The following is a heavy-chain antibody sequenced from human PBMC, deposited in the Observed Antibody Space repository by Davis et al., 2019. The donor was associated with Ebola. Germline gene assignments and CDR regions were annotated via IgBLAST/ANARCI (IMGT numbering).Heavy chain of an antibody. CDR2: ISSNGGST. CDR3: ARDPPYNWNDEGAFDI. CDR1: GFTFSSYA. V-gene: IGHV3-64D*06. Sequence: GESLKISCAASGFTFSSYAMHWVRQAPGKGLEYVSAISSNGGSTYYADSVKGRFTISRDNSKNTLYLQMSSLRAEDTAVYYCARDPPYNWNDEGAFDIWGQGTMVTVSS. D-gene: IGHD1-20*01. J-gene: IGHJ3*02.